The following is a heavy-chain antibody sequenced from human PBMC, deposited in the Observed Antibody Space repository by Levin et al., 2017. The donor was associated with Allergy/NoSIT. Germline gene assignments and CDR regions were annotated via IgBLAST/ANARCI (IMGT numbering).Heavy chain of an antibody. CDR1: GGSFNRHS. CDR3: ARDVSLFKGLARGLIIDYYYHGMDV. CDR2: IIPILGIA. J-gene: IGHJ6*02. V-gene: IGHV1-69*04. D-gene: IGHD3-10*01. Sequence: PGGSLRLSCKASGGSFNRHSLSWVRRAPGQGLEWMGRIIPILGIANYAQKFQGRVTITADNSTNTAYLEVSSLRSEDTAVYYCARDVSLFKGLARGLIIDYYYHGMDVWGQGTTVTVSS.